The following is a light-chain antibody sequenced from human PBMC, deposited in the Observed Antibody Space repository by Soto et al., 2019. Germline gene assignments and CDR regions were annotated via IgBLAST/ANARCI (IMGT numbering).Light chain of an antibody. V-gene: IGKV1-39*01. CDR2: AAS. CDR3: QQSYSTLSP. CDR1: QSISSY. J-gene: IGKJ1*01. Sequence: DIQMTQSPSSLSASVGDRVTITCRASQSISSYLNWYQQKPGKAPKLLIYAASSLQSGVPSRFVRSGFARDSTPTISCLHPEDFATYYCQQSYSTLSPFGQGTKVEIK.